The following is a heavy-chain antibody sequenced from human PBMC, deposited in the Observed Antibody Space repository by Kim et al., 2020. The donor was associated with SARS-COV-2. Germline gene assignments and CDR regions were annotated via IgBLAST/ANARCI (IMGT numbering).Heavy chain of an antibody. J-gene: IGHJ5*02. Sequence: SETLSLTCAVSGGSISSSNWWSWVRQPPGKGLEWIGEIYHSGSTNYNPSLKSRVTISVDKSKNQFSLKLSSVTAADTAVYYCARGPIQITMVRGVKPWFDPWGQGTLVTVSS. D-gene: IGHD3-10*01. CDR3: ARGPIQITMVRGVKPWFDP. V-gene: IGHV4-4*02. CDR1: GGSISSSNW. CDR2: IYHSGST.